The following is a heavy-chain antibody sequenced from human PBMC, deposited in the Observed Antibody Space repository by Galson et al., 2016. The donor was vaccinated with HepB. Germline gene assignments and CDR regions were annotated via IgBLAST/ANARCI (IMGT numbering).Heavy chain of an antibody. Sequence: QSGAEVKKPGESLKISCKGSGYSSTTYWVAWVRHMPGKGLEWMGFIHPGDSDARYSPSFEGQVTISADKSLSTVYLQWSSLKASDTAIYYCARHTEKFGLYYYYYMDVWGKGTTVTVSS. CDR2: IHPGDSDA. V-gene: IGHV5-51*01. CDR3: ARHTEKFGLYYYYYMDV. J-gene: IGHJ6*03. CDR1: GYSSTTYW. D-gene: IGHD3-10*01.